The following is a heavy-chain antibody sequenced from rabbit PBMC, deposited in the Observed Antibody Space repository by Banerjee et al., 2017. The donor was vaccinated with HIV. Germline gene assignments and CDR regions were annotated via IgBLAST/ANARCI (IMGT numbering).Heavy chain of an antibody. J-gene: IGHJ4*01. CDR2: IYAGSSGNT. V-gene: IGHV1S40*01. Sequence: QSLEESGGDLVKPGASLTLTCTASGFTLSSYWICWVRQAPGKGLECIACIYAGSSGNTYYANWAKGRFTISRTSSTTVALQMTSLTAADTATYFCARDLAGVIGWNFSLWGQGTLVTDS. CDR3: ARDLAGVIGWNFSL. D-gene: IGHD4-1*01. CDR1: GFTLSSYW.